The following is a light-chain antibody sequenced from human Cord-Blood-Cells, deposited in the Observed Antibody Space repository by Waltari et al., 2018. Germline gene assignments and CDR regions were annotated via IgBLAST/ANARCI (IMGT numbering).Light chain of an antibody. J-gene: IGKJ4*01. Sequence: DIQTTQSPSSLSAPVAYRVTITCRASQGISNYLAWYQQKPGKVPKLLIYAASTLQSGVPSRFSGSGSGTDFTLTISSLQPEDVATYCCQKYNSAPLTFGGGTKVEIK. CDR3: QKYNSAPLT. V-gene: IGKV1-27*01. CDR1: QGISNY. CDR2: AAS.